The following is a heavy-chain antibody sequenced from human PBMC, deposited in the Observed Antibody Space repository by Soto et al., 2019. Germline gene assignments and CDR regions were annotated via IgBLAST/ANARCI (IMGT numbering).Heavy chain of an antibody. CDR2: IYYSGIT. CDR1: GGAISSVCYY. J-gene: IGHJ4*02. CDR3: AREPID. V-gene: IGHV4-31*03. Sequence: QVQLQESGPGLVKPSQTLSLTCTVSGGAISSVCYYWTWIRQHPGKGLEWIGYIYYSGITYYTPSIKSRVTISVDTSQNQFSLELSSVTAADTAVYYCAREPIDWGQGTLVTVSS.